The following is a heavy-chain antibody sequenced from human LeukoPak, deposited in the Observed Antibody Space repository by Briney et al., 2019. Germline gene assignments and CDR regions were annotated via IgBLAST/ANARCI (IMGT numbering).Heavy chain of an antibody. CDR1: GYTFTSYD. J-gene: IGHJ6*02. D-gene: IGHD2-15*01. Sequence: ASVKVSCKASGYTFTSYDINWVRQATGQGLEWMGWMNPNSGNTGYAQKFQGRVTMTRNTSISTAYMELSSLRSEDTAVYYCARLVVSQYGMDVWGQGTTVTVSS. CDR3: ARLVVSQYGMDV. V-gene: IGHV1-8*01. CDR2: MNPNSGNT.